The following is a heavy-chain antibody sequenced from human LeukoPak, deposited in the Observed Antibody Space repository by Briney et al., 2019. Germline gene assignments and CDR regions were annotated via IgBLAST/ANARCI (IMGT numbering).Heavy chain of an antibody. J-gene: IGHJ4*02. CDR1: GGTFSSYA. V-gene: IGHV1-69*06. CDR3: ARDQPTIRFPYFDY. Sequence: GASVKVSCKASGGTFSSYAISWVRQAPGQGLEWMGRIIPIFGTANYAQKFQGRVTITADKSTSTAYVELSSLRSEDTAVYYCARDQPTIRFPYFDYWGQGTLVTVSS. CDR2: IIPIFGTA. D-gene: IGHD5-24*01.